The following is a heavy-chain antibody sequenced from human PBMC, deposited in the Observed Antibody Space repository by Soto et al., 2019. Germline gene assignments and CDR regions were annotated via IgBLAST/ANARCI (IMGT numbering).Heavy chain of an antibody. D-gene: IGHD5-18*01. CDR3: ARGYSYGEEGWFDP. CDR2: IIPIFGTA. Sequence: QVQLVQSGAEVKKPASSVKVSCKASGGTFSSYAISWVRQAPGQGLEWMGGIIPIFGTANYAQKFQGRVTSTADECTSTAYMEPSSRRSEDTAVYYCARGYSYGEEGWFDPWGQGTLVTVSS. V-gene: IGHV1-69*01. J-gene: IGHJ5*02. CDR1: GGTFSSYA.